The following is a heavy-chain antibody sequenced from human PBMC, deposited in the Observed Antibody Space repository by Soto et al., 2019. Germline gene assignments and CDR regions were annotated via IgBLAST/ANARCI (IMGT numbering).Heavy chain of an antibody. Sequence: EVQLVETGGGLIQPGGSLRLSCAASGFTVSSYYMSWVRQAPGKGLEWVSVIYSGGSTYYADSVKGRFTISRDNSKNTLYLQMNSLRAEDTAVYYCARDLAAYGMDVWGQGTTVTVSS. J-gene: IGHJ6*02. CDR2: IYSGGST. CDR1: GFTVSSYY. CDR3: ARDLAAYGMDV. D-gene: IGHD3-16*01. V-gene: IGHV3-53*02.